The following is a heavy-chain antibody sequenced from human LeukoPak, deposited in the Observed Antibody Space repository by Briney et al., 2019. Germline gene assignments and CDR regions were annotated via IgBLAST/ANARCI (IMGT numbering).Heavy chain of an antibody. J-gene: IGHJ4*02. CDR3: ARGSGAHCSGGSCYGGLGYFDY. CDR2: ISSSSRYI. CDR1: GFTFSSDS. D-gene: IGHD2-15*01. Sequence: GGSLRLSCAASGFTFSSDSMNWVRQAPGKGLEWVSSISSSSRYIYYADSVKGPFTISRDNAKNSLYLQMNSLRAEDTAVYYCARGSGAHCSGGSCYGGLGYFDYWGQGTLVTVSS. V-gene: IGHV3-21*01.